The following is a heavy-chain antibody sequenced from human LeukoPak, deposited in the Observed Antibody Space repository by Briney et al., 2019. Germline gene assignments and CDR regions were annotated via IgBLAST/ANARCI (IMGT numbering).Heavy chain of an antibody. D-gene: IGHD3-3*01. CDR3: AKDLGDVVRFLEHMDV. J-gene: IGHJ6*02. CDR2: ISYDGSNK. CDR1: GFTFSSYG. V-gene: IGHV3-30*18. Sequence: GGSLRLSCAASGFTFSSYGMHWVRQAPGKGLEWVAVISYDGSNKYYADSVKGRFTISRDNSKNTLYLQMNSLRAEDTAVYYCAKDLGDVVRFLEHMDVWGQGTTVTVSS.